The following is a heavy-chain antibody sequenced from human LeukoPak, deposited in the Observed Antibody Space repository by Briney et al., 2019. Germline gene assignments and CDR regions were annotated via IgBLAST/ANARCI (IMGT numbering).Heavy chain of an antibody. CDR2: MNPNSGNT. D-gene: IGHD3-10*01. Sequence: ASVKVSCKASGYTFTSYDINWVRQANGQGLEWMGWMNPNSGNTGYAQKFQGRVTMTRNTSISTAYMELSSLRSEDTAVYDCARRGSVLLWFGELPYFDYWRQGTLVTVSS. CDR3: ARRGSVLLWFGELPYFDY. CDR1: GYTFTSYD. V-gene: IGHV1-8*01. J-gene: IGHJ4*02.